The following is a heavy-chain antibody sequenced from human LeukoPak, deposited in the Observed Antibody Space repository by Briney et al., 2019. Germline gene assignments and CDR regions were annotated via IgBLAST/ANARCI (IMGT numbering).Heavy chain of an antibody. D-gene: IGHD1-26*01. CDR3: ARELREHGVFDI. J-gene: IGHJ3*02. Sequence: PGGSLRLSCAASGFTFSSYSMNWVRQAPDKGLEWVSSISSSSSYIYYADSVKGRFTISRDNAKNSLYLQMNSLRAEDTAVYYCARELREHGVFDIWGQGTMVTVSS. CDR2: ISSSSSYI. CDR1: GFTFSSYS. V-gene: IGHV3-21*01.